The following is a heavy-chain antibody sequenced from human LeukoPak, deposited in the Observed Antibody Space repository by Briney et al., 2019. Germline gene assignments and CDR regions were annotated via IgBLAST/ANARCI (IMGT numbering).Heavy chain of an antibody. Sequence: PGGSLRLSCAASGFTLSSYAMSWVRQAPGKGLEWVSSISSSGNYIYYADSVRGRFTISRDNAKNSLYLQMNSLRAEDTAVYYCAELGITMIGGVWGKGTTVTISS. CDR2: ISSSGNYI. CDR1: GFTLSSYA. V-gene: IGHV3-21*01. D-gene: IGHD3-10*02. J-gene: IGHJ6*04. CDR3: AELGITMIGGV.